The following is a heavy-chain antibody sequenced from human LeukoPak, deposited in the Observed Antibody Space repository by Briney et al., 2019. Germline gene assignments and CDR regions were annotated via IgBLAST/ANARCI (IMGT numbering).Heavy chain of an antibody. J-gene: IGHJ4*02. Sequence: GASVKVSCKASGYTFTNYYMHWVRQAPGQGLEWMGIINPSGGGASSAQEFQGRVTMTRDTSTSTVYMEPSSLRSDDTAVYYCASGQLRIAAAGSQGLPTHWGQGTLVTVSS. CDR1: GYTFTNYY. CDR3: ASGQLRIAAAGSQGLPTH. D-gene: IGHD6-13*01. CDR2: INPSGGGA. V-gene: IGHV1-46*01.